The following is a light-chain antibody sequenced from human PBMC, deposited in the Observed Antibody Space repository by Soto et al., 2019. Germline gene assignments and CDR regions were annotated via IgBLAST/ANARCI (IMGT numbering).Light chain of an antibody. CDR1: QCVDSAF. Sequence: EIVLTQSPGSLSLSLGERATLSCRASQCVDSAFFAWYQQKPGQPPRLLMYGASRRATGIPDMFSGSGSGTDFTLTISRLEPEDFAVYYCQQYANSLTFGQETKVEI. J-gene: IGKJ1*01. CDR2: GAS. CDR3: QQYANSLT. V-gene: IGKV3-20*01.